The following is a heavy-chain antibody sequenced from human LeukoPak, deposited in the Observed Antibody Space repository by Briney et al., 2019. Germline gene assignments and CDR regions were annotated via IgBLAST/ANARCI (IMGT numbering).Heavy chain of an antibody. J-gene: IGHJ4*02. D-gene: IGHD3-10*01. V-gene: IGHV3-21*01. CDR1: GFTFSSYT. CDR3: ARGSTVVRGVSPAGDH. CDR2: ISRSSSYI. Sequence: GGSLRLSCAASGFTFSSYTMNWVRQAPGKGLEWVSSISRSSSYIYYADSMKGRFTISRDNAKNSLDLQMHSLRAEDTAVYYCARGSTVVRGVSPAGDHWGQGTLVTVSS.